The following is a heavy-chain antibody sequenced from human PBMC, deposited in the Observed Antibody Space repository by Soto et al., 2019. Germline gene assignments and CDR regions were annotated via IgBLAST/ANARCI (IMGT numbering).Heavy chain of an antibody. J-gene: IGHJ4*02. CDR3: ARPSPPWASIDY. CDR1: GYTFTSYY. D-gene: IGHD6-6*01. Sequence: RASVKVSCKASGYTFTSYYMHWVRQAPGQGLEWMGIINPSGGSTSYAQKFQGRVTMTRDTSTSTVYMELSSLRSEDTAVYYCARPSPPWASIDYWGQGTLVTDSS. V-gene: IGHV1-46*01. CDR2: INPSGGST.